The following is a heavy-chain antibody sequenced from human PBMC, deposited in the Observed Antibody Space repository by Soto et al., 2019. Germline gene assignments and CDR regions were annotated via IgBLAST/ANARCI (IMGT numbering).Heavy chain of an antibody. J-gene: IGHJ4*02. D-gene: IGHD3-10*01. V-gene: IGHV3-23*01. CDR3: AKDVLLVTIGFDN. Sequence: EVQLLESGGGLVKPGGTLRLSCATSGFTFTYYAMSWVRQAPRKGLEWVSAISGSGGGGATWYADSVKGRLTISRNNSMNTLYLQMNSLRVEYTSVYYCAKDVLLVTIGFDNWGQGTLVTVSS. CDR2: ISGSGGGGAT. CDR1: GFTFTYYA.